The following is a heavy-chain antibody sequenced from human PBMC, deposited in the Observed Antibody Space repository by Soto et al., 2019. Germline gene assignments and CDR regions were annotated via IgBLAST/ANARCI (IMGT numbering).Heavy chain of an antibody. CDR1: GYTFTSYG. J-gene: IGHJ5*02. V-gene: IGHV1-18*01. Sequence: QVQLVQSGAEVKKPGASVKVSCKASGYTFTSYGISWVRXXPXXXXXXXGGISAYNGNTHYAQTLQGXVTMTTDTSTSTAYXXLRSLXXXXXXVXXCXREYSSSWVHVNWFDPWGQGTLVTVSS. D-gene: IGHD6-13*01. CDR2: ISAYNGNT. CDR3: XREYSSSWVHVNWFDP.